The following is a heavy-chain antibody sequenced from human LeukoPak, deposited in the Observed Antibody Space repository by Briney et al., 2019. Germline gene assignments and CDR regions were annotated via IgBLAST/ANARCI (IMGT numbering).Heavy chain of an antibody. CDR3: ARGGAVAGHYYFDY. CDR2: ISRSGSTI. CDR1: GFTFSDYY. J-gene: IGHJ4*02. Sequence: PGGSLRLSCAASGFTFSDYYMSWLRQAPGKGLEWVSYISRSGSTIYYADSVKGRFTISRDNAKNSLYLQMNSLRAEDTAVYYCARGGAVAGHYYFDYWGQGTLVTVSS. V-gene: IGHV3-11*01. D-gene: IGHD6-19*01.